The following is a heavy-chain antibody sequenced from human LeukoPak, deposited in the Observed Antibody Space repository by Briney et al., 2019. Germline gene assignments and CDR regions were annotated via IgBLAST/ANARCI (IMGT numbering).Heavy chain of an antibody. CDR3: ARGSVNLEY. Sequence: GGSLRLSCAASGFTFSSYSMNWVRQSPGKGLEGVSSISSSSSYIYYADSVKGRFTISIDNGKNKLYLQMNSLRAEDTAVYYCARGSVNLEYWGQGTLVSVSS. CDR1: GFTFSSYS. D-gene: IGHD1-1*01. V-gene: IGHV3-21*01. CDR2: ISSSSSYI. J-gene: IGHJ4*02.